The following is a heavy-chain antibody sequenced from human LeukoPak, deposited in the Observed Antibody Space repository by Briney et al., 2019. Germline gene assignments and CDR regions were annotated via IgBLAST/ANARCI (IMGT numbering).Heavy chain of an antibody. J-gene: IGHJ4*02. CDR1: GGSISSGGYY. D-gene: IGHD3-22*01. V-gene: IGHV4-31*03. Sequence: SETLSLTCTVSGGSISSGGYYWSWIRQHPGKGLEWIGYIYYSGSTYYNLSLKSRVTISVDTSKNQFSLKLSSVTAADTAVYYCARDGGYYDSSGYAYFDYWAQGTLVTVSS. CDR3: ARDGGYYDSSGYAYFDY. CDR2: IYYSGST.